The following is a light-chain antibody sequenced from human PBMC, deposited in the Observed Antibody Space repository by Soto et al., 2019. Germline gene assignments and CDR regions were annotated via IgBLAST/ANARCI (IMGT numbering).Light chain of an antibody. CDR2: AAS. CDR3: LLDFSYCWA. J-gene: IGKJ1*01. CDR1: QAIRTA. Sequence: AIQLTQSTSSLSASVGDSVTITCRSSQAIRTALGWYQQKPGRAPKLLIYAASTLLGGVPPRFSGSGSGTNFTLTISSLQPEDFVTYYCLLDFSYCWAFGQGTKVDI. V-gene: IGKV1-6*01.